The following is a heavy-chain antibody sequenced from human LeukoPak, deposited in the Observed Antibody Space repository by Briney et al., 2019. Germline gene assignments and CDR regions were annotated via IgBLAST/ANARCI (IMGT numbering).Heavy chain of an antibody. Sequence: GGSLRLSCVASGFTFSSYGMSWVRQAPGKGLEWVSAISGSGGSTYYADSVKGRFTISRDNSKNTLYLQMNSLRAEDTAVYYCAKDKSFWYFDLWGRGTLVTVSS. CDR3: AKDKSFWYFDL. V-gene: IGHV3-23*01. CDR1: GFTFSSYG. J-gene: IGHJ2*01. CDR2: ISGSGGST.